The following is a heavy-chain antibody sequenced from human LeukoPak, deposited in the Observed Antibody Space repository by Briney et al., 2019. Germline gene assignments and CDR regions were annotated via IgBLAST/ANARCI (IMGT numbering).Heavy chain of an antibody. V-gene: IGHV3-74*01. D-gene: IGHD1-26*01. CDR3: PRAGSYRFDY. CDR2: INTDGSTI. J-gene: IGHJ4*02. CDR1: GFTFSSYW. Sequence: GGSLRLSCSPSGFTFSSYWMHWVRQAPGKGLVWVSRINTDGSTITYADSVKGRFTIPRDNAKSTLYLQMNSLTVEDTAVYYCPRAGSYRFDYWGQGTLVTVSS.